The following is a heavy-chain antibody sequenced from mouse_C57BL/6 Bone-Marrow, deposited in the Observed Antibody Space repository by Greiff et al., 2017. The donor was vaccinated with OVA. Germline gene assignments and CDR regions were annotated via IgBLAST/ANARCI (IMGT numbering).Heavy chain of an antibody. D-gene: IGHD1-1*01. CDR2: IDPSDSYT. CDR3: ARLGLLLRRYAMDY. Sequence: QVQLQQPGAELVRPGTSVKLSCKASGYTFTSYWMHWVKQRPGQGLEWIGVIDPSDSYTNYNQKFKGKATLTVDTSSSTAYMQLSSLTSEDSAVYYCARLGLLLRRYAMDYWGQGTSVTVSS. V-gene: IGHV1-59*01. CDR1: GYTFTSYW. J-gene: IGHJ4*01.